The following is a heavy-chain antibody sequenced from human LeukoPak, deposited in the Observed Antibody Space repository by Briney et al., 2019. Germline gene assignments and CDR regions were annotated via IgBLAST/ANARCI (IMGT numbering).Heavy chain of an antibody. CDR1: GVSISSYY. Sequence: PSETLSLTCTVSGVSISSYYWSWIRQPPGKGLEWVGYISDSGRTDYNPSLKSRVIISRDTSKNQFSLQLRSVTAADTAVYYCASRGYSSSWLYWGQGSLVTVSS. CDR2: ISDSGRT. V-gene: IGHV4-59*08. CDR3: ASRGYSSSWLY. J-gene: IGHJ4*02. D-gene: IGHD6-13*01.